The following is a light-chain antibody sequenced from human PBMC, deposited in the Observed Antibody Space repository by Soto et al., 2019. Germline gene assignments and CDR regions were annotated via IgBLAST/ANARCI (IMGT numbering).Light chain of an antibody. CDR3: AAWDDSLNGVL. CDR1: SFNIGSNP. V-gene: IGLV1-44*01. J-gene: IGLJ2*01. CDR2: TND. Sequence: QSALSQPPSASGTPGQRVTISCSGGSFNIGSNPVNWYQQLPGTAPRLLIYTNDQRPSGVPDRFSGSKSGTSASLAISGLQSEDEADYYCAAWDDSLNGVLFGGGTKLTVL.